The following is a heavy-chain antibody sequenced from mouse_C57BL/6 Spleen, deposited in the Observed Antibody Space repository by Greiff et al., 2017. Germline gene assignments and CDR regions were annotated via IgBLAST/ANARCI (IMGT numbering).Heavy chain of an antibody. CDR1: GYSITSGYY. J-gene: IGHJ2*01. Sequence: DVQLQESGPGLVKPSQSLSLTCSVTGYSITSGYYWNWIRQFPGNKLEWMGYISYDGSNNYNPSLKNRISITRDTSKNQFFLKLNSVTTEDTATYYCARGVYYGSSFFYYFDYWGQGTTLTVSS. D-gene: IGHD1-1*01. CDR2: ISYDGSN. V-gene: IGHV3-6*01. CDR3: ARGVYYGSSFFYYFDY.